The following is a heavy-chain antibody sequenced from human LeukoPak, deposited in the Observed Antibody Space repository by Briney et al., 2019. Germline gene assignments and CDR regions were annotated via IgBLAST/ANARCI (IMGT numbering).Heavy chain of an antibody. CDR2: ISGSGGST. D-gene: IGHD3-10*01. V-gene: IGHV3-23*01. CDR3: AKALEYYGSGPGDV. J-gene: IGHJ6*04. CDR1: GFTFSSYA. Sequence: GGSLRLSCAASGFTFSSYAMSWVRQAPGKGLEWVLAISGSGGSTYYADSVKGRFTISRDNSKNTLYLQMNSLRAEDTAVYYCAKALEYYGSGPGDVWGKGTTVTVSS.